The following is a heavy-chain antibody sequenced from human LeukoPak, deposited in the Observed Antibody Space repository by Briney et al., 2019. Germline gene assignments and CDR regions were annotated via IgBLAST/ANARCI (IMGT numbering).Heavy chain of an antibody. Sequence: SGGSLRLSCAASGFTFDDYAMHWVRQAPGKGLEWVSGISWNSGSIGYADSVKGRFTISRDNAKNSLYLQMNSLRPEDTALYYCAKDISGGDYSGYDQSFDYWGQGTLVTVSS. CDR3: AKDISGGDYSGYDQSFDY. J-gene: IGHJ4*02. CDR2: ISWNSGSI. D-gene: IGHD5-12*01. V-gene: IGHV3-9*01. CDR1: GFTFDDYA.